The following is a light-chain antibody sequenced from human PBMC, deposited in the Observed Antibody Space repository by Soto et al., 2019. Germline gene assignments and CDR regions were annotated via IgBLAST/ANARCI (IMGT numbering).Light chain of an antibody. J-gene: IGKJ3*01. V-gene: IGKV3-20*01. CDR1: QSVSSSY. CDR2: GAS. CDR3: QQYGSSPLFT. Sequence: EIVLTQSPGTLSLSPGERATLSCRASQSVSSSYLAWYQQKPGQAPRLLMYGASSRATGIPDRFSGSGSGTDFTLTINRLEPEDFAVYYCQQYGSSPLFTFGPGTKVDLK.